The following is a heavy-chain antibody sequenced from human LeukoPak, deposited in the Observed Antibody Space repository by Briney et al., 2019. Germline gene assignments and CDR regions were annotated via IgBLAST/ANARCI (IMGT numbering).Heavy chain of an antibody. Sequence: GGSLRLSCAASGFTFITYWMSWVRQAPGKGLEWVANINQDGTEKYYVDSVKGRFTISRDNAKNSLYLQMNSLRAEDTAVYYCARGDPYYYDSSGKDGRAFDIWGQGTMVTVSS. CDR3: ARGDPYYYDSSGKDGRAFDI. CDR1: GFTFITYW. D-gene: IGHD3-22*01. V-gene: IGHV3-7*01. J-gene: IGHJ3*02. CDR2: INQDGTEK.